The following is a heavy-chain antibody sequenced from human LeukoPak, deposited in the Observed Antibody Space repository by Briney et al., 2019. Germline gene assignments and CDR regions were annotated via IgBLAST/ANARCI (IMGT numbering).Heavy chain of an antibody. CDR2: IYSSGNT. J-gene: IGHJ2*01. Sequence: SETLSLSCTVSGGSISSNYRSWIRQPAGKGLEYIGRIYSSGNTNYNPSLKSRVTMSVDTSKNQFSLLLHSVTAADTAVYYCARVWFSSGSYWYFDFWGRGTLVIVSS. V-gene: IGHV4-4*07. D-gene: IGHD3-22*01. CDR1: GGSISSNY. CDR3: ARVWFSSGSYWYFDF.